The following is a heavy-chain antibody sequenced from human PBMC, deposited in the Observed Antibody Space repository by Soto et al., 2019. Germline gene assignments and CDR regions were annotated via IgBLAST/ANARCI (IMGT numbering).Heavy chain of an antibody. CDR1: GGSISSYY. V-gene: IGHV4-59*01. CDR2: IYYSGST. J-gene: IGHJ4*02. CDR3: ARAFDSSGYYLAFDY. Sequence: PSETLSLTCTVSGGSISSYYWSWIRQPPGKGLEWIGYIYYSGSTNYNPSLKSRVTISVDTSKNQFSLRLSSVTAADTAVYYCARAFDSSGYYLAFDYWGQGTLVTVSS. D-gene: IGHD3-22*01.